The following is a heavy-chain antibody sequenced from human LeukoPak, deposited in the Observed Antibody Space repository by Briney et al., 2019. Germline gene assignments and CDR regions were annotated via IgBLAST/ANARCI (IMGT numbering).Heavy chain of an antibody. D-gene: IGHD2-15*01. CDR2: IIPIFGTA. CDR3: ASMVVAATKRAGYFDY. V-gene: IGHV1-69*05. CDR1: GGTFSSYA. Sequence: SVKVSCKASGGTFSSYAISWVRQAPGQGLEWMGGIIPIFGTANYAQKFQGRVTITTDESTSTAYMELISLRSEDTAVYYCASMVVAATKRAGYFDYWGQGTLVTVSS. J-gene: IGHJ4*02.